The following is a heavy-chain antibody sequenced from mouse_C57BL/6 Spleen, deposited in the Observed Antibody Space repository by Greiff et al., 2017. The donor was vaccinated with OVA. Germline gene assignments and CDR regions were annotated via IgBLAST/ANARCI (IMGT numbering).Heavy chain of an antibody. D-gene: IGHD2-3*01. CDR3: ARYRNLYYGYFFDY. V-gene: IGHV7-3*01. CDR1: GFTFTDYY. J-gene: IGHJ2*01. CDR2: IRNKANGYTT. Sequence: EVMLVESGGGLVQPGGSLSLSCAASGFTFTDYYMSWVRQPPGKALEWLGFIRNKANGYTTEYSASVKGRFTISRDNSQSILYLQMNALRAEDSATYYCARYRNLYYGYFFDYWGQGTTLTVSS.